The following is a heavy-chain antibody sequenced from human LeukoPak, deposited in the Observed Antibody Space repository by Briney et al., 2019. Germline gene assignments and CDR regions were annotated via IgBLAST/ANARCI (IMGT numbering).Heavy chain of an antibody. D-gene: IGHD5-18*01. J-gene: IGHJ4*02. Sequence: SETLSLTCAVYGGSFSGYYWSWIRQPPGKGLEWIGEINHSGNTNYNPSLKSRVTISVDTSKNQFSLKLSSVTAADTAVYYCARGYSYGFWNDYWGQGTLVTVSS. CDR2: INHSGNT. CDR1: GGSFSGYY. CDR3: ARGYSYGFWNDY. V-gene: IGHV4-34*01.